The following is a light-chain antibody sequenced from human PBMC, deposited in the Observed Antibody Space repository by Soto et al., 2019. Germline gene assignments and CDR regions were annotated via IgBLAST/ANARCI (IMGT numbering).Light chain of an antibody. V-gene: IGKV3-15*01. CDR3: QQHNNWPPWT. CDR1: QSVSSN. J-gene: IGKJ1*01. Sequence: EIVMTQSPATLSVSPGERATLSCRASQSVSSNLAWYQQKPGQAPRLLMYGASTRDTGIPDRFSGSGSGTEFTLTISSRQSEDFAVYYCQQHNNWPPWTFGQGTKGEMK. CDR2: GAS.